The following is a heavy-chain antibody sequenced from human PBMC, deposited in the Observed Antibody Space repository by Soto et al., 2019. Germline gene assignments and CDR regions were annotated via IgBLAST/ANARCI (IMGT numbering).Heavy chain of an antibody. CDR2: INPSGGST. D-gene: IGHD3-10*01. CDR1: GYTFTSYY. J-gene: IGHJ5*02. Sequence: GASVKVSCKASGYTFTSYYMHWVRQAPGQGLEWMGIINPSGGSTSYAQKFQGRVTMTRDTSTSTVYMELSSLRSEDTAVYYCAREVTMVRGDGWFXPWGQGTLVTVSS. V-gene: IGHV1-46*01. CDR3: AREVTMVRGDGWFXP.